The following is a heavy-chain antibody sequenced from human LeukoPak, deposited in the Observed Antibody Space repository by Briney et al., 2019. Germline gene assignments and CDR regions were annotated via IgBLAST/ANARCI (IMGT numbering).Heavy chain of an antibody. CDR3: TKAKGQSWLFSHY. J-gene: IGHJ4*02. CDR1: GFTFNSYG. Sequence: PGGSLRLSCAASGFTFNSYGMNWVRQAPGKGLEWVAFIQYDGGNKYYADSVKCRFTISRDNSKSTVYLQMNDLRGEDTAVYYCTKAKGQSWLFSHYWGRGTLVTVSS. V-gene: IGHV3-30*02. CDR2: IQYDGGNK. D-gene: IGHD3-22*01.